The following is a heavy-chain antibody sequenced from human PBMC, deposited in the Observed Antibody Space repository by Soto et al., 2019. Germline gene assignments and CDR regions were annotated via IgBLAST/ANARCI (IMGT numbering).Heavy chain of an antibody. Sequence: QVQLQESGPGLVKPSETLSLTCTVSGGSISPYYCSWIRQPPGKGLEWIGYVYYSGNTNYNPSLESRVTISVDTSRNRFSLNLTSATAADTAVYYCARKGAAASYAHYYMDVWGRGTAVTVSS. J-gene: IGHJ6*03. D-gene: IGHD6-13*01. CDR1: GGSISPYY. CDR2: VYYSGNT. CDR3: ARKGAAASYAHYYMDV. V-gene: IGHV4-59*01.